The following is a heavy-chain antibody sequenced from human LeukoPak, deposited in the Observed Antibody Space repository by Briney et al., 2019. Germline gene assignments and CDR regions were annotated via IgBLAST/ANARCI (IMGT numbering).Heavy chain of an antibody. Sequence: GGSLRLSCAASGFTFSDYYMSWIRQAPGKGLEWVSYISSSGSTIYYADSVKGRFTISRDNAKNSLYLQMNSLRAEDTAVYYCARVPSDYDFWSGYYIREGYYYYYYMDVWGKRTTVTVSS. J-gene: IGHJ6*03. V-gene: IGHV3-11*01. CDR2: ISSSGSTI. D-gene: IGHD3-3*01. CDR3: ARVPSDYDFWSGYYIREGYYYYYYMDV. CDR1: GFTFSDYY.